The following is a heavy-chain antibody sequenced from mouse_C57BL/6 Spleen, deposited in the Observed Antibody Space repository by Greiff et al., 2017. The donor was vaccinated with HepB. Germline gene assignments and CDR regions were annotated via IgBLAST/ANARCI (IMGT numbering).Heavy chain of an antibody. V-gene: IGHV5-17*01. J-gene: IGHJ3*01. Sequence: EVKLVESGGGLVKPGGSLKLSCAASGFTFSDYGMHWVRQAPEKGLEWVAYISSGSSTIYYADTVKGRFTISGDNAKNTLFLQMTSLRSEDTAMYYCARRDSSAWFAYWGQGTLVTVSA. CDR1: GFTFSDYG. CDR3: ARRDSSAWFAY. CDR2: ISSGSSTI. D-gene: IGHD3-2*02.